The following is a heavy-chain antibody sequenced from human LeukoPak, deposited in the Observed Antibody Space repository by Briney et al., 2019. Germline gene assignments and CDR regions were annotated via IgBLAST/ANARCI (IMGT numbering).Heavy chain of an antibody. CDR1: GFTFSSYE. CDR3: ARAQAGGDYGFDY. D-gene: IGHD4-17*01. CDR2: ISSSGSTI. V-gene: IGHV3-48*03. Sequence: GGSLRLSCAASGFTFSSYEMNWVRQAPGKGLEWVSYISSSGSTIYYADSVKGRFTISKDNAKNSLYLQMNSLRAEDTAVYYCARAQAGGDYGFDYWGQGTLVTVPS. J-gene: IGHJ4*02.